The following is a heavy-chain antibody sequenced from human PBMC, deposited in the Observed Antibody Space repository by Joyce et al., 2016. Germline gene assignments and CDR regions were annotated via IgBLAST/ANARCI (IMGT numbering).Heavy chain of an antibody. Sequence: QVQLVQSGAEVKKPGSSVKVSCKASGGTFSSYAISWVRQAPGQGLEWMGGITPIFSTTDYAQKFQGRGTITADKSTSTVHMELSSLRSEDTAVDYCASRYSGDIIVMPVSWYFDLWGRGTLVTVSS. D-gene: IGHD2-2*01. CDR1: GGTFSSYA. CDR2: ITPIFSTT. V-gene: IGHV1-69*06. J-gene: IGHJ2*01. CDR3: ASRYSGDIIVMPVSWYFDL.